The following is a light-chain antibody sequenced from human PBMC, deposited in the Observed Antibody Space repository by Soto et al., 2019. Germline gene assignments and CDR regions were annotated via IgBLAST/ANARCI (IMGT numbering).Light chain of an antibody. CDR1: QSVSANY. CDR3: QQYGSSPQT. CDR2: AAS. J-gene: IGKJ2*01. Sequence: EIVLTQSPGTLSLSPGERATLSCRASQSVSANYLAWYQQKPGQAPRLLIYAASSRATGIPDRFSGSGSGTAFTLTISRLEPDDCAVYYCQQYGSSPQTFGQGTKLEIK. V-gene: IGKV3-20*01.